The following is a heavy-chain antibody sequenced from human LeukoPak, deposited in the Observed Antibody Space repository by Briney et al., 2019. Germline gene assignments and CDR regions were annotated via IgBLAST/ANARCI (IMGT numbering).Heavy chain of an antibody. CDR1: GFTFSSYS. CDR3: ARETVTEVLWSGELFFVPSFDP. Sequence: GGSLRLSCAASGFTFSSYSMNWVRQAPGKGLEWVSYISSSSSTIYYADSVKGRFTISRDNAKNSLYLQMNSLRAEDTAVYYCARETVTEVLWSGELFFVPSFDPWGQGTLVTVSS. V-gene: IGHV3-48*01. CDR2: ISSSSSTI. J-gene: IGHJ5*02. D-gene: IGHD3-10*01.